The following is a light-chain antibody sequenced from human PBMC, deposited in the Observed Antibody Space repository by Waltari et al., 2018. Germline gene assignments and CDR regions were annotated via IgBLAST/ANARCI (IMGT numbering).Light chain of an antibody. CDR3: HTRDVSGVGGT. V-gene: IGLV3-19*01. CDR1: SLRIYH. CDR2: DQN. Sequence: TQDPAVSVAVGRTVRITCQGDSLRIYHASWYQQRPGQAPKLLIYDQNARAAVVPGRFLGSNSDNTASLTSTGAWAEDEAYYYCHTRDVSGVGGTFGGGTKLTVL. J-gene: IGLJ2*01.